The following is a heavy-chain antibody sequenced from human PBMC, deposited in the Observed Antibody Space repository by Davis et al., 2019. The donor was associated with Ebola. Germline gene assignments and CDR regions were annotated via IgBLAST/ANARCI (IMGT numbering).Heavy chain of an antibody. D-gene: IGHD6-6*01. V-gene: IGHV3-23*01. CDR1: GFTFSSYA. J-gene: IGHJ6*02. CDR3: AKKSYLGHSSSIERYYGMDV. CDR2: ISGSGGST. Sequence: GESLKISCAASGFTFSSYAMSWVRQAPGTGLEWVSAISGSGGSTYYADSVKGRFTISRDNSKNTLYLQMNSLRAEDTAVYYCAKKSYLGHSSSIERYYGMDVWGQGTTVTVSS.